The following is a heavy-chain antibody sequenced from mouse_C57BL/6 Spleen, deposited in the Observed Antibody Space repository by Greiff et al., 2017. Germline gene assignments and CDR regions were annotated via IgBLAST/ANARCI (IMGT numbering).Heavy chain of an antibody. V-gene: IGHV1-42*01. CDR2: INPSTGGT. J-gene: IGHJ2*01. CDR1: GYSFTGYY. Sequence: VQLQQSGPELVKPGASVKISCKASGYSFTGYYMNWVKQSPEKSLEWIGEINPSTGGTTYNQKFKAKATLTVDKSSSTAYMQLKSLTSEDSAVYYCASEDFDYWGQGTTLTVSS. CDR3: ASEDFDY.